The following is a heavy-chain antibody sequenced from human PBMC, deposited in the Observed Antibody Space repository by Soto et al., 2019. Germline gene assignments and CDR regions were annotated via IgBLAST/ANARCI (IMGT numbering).Heavy chain of an antibody. CDR2: INPSGGST. J-gene: IGHJ4*02. V-gene: IGHV1-46*01. CDR1: GYTFTSYY. CDR3: ARIVSGGHFYF. Sequence: ASVKVSCKASGYTFTSYYMHWVRQAPGQGLEWMGIINPSGGSTTYAQKFQGRVTMTRDTSTSTVYMELSSLRSDDTAVYYCARIVSGGHFYFWGRGTLVTVSS. D-gene: IGHD2-15*01.